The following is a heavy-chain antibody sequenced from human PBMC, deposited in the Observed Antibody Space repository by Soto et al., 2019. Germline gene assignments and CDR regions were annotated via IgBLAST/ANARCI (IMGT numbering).Heavy chain of an antibody. Sequence: GGSLRLSCAASGFTFSSYGMHWVRQAPGKGLEWVAVIWYDGSNKYYADSVKGRFTISRDKSKNTLYLQMNSLRAEDTAVYYCARDSQRGSWSYYFDYWGQGTLVTVSS. D-gene: IGHD3-10*01. CDR2: IWYDGSNK. V-gene: IGHV3-33*08. J-gene: IGHJ4*02. CDR1: GFTFSSYG. CDR3: ARDSQRGSWSYYFDY.